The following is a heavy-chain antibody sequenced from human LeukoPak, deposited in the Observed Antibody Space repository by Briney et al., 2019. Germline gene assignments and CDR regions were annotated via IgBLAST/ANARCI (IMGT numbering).Heavy chain of an antibody. V-gene: IGHV3-74*01. D-gene: IGHD4-17*01. J-gene: IGHJ4*02. CDR3: ARDHYGDYAFDY. Sequence: GGSLRLSCAASGFTFSTYWMHWVRQAPGKGLVWVSRINSDGSGTTYADSEEGRFTISRDNAKNTLYLQMNSLRAEDTAVYYCARDHYGDYAFDYWGQGTLVTVSS. CDR1: GFTFSTYW. CDR2: INSDGSGT.